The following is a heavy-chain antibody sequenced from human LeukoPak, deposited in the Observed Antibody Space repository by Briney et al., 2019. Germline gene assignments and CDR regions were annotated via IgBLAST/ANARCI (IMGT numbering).Heavy chain of an antibody. J-gene: IGHJ4*02. CDR2: ISGSGGST. CDR1: GFTFSSYA. V-gene: IGHV3-23*01. D-gene: IGHD3-22*01. Sequence: QSGGSLRLSCAASGFTFSSYAMSWVRQAPGKGLEWVSAISGSGGSTYYADSVKGRFTISRDNSKNTLYLQMNSLRAEDTAVYYCAKTISRITMIVVAPIDYWGQGTLVTVSS. CDR3: AKTISRITMIVVAPIDY.